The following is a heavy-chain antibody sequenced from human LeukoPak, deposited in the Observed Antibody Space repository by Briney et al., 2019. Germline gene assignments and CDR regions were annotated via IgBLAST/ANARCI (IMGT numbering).Heavy chain of an antibody. J-gene: IGHJ5*02. CDR1: SGYS. CDR3: ARDRAANQDWVEFDP. V-gene: IGHV3-66*03. D-gene: IGHD3/OR15-3a*01. CDR2: IRDSGEA. Sequence: GGSLRLSCTASSGYSMNWVRQAPGKGLEWVGLIRDSGEAFYADFARGRFAISRDESENTLYLQMNSLRVEDTAVYFCARDRAANQDWVEFDPWGQGTPVIVSS.